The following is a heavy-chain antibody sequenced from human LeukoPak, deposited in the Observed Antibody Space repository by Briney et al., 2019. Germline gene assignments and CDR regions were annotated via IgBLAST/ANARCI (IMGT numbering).Heavy chain of an antibody. J-gene: IGHJ4*02. CDR3: AKARWEPNFDY. V-gene: IGHV3-43*02. D-gene: IGHD1-26*01. CDR2: INENGDIA. Sequence: GESLKISCAASGFTFDDYAMHWVRQGPGKSLEWVSLINENGDIAYYGDSVRGRFTVSRDNPKNSLYLQMNSLTTEDTALYYCAKARWEPNFDYWGQGTLVTVSS. CDR1: GFTFDDYA.